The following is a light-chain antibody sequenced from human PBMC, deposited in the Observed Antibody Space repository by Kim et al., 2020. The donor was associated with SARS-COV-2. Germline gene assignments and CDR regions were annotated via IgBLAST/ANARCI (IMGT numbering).Light chain of an antibody. V-gene: IGLV3-19*01. CDR3: NYRESGVNHVI. J-gene: IGLJ2*01. CDR2: DKN. Sequence: SSELTQDPAVSVALGQTVRITCQGDSLRSYYATWYQQKPGQAPVLVIYDKNNRHSGIPARFSGSYSGNTASLTITGAQAGDEAVYYCNYRESGVNHVIFG. CDR1: SLRSYY.